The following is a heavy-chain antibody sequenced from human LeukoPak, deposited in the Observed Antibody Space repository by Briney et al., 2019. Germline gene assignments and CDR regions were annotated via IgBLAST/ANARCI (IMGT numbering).Heavy chain of an antibody. J-gene: IGHJ4*02. CDR2: INAGNGNT. D-gene: IGHD3-10*01. CDR1: GYIFTSYA. Sequence: ASVKVSCKASGYIFTSYAMHWVRQAPGQRLEWMGWINAGNGNTKYSQKFQGRFTITRDTSASTAYMELSSLRSKDTAVYYCAREIRGSGSYFDYWGQGTLVTVSS. V-gene: IGHV1-3*01. CDR3: AREIRGSGSYFDY.